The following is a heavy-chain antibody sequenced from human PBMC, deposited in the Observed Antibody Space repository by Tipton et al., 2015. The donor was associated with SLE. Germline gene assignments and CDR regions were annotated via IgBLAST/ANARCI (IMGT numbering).Heavy chain of an antibody. Sequence: QSGAEVKKPGASVKVSCKATGYTFAGSNMHWVRQAPGQGLEWMGWINCNTGRTNYAQKFQGRLTMTRDTSISTGYMELESLTSDDTAVYYCAKVTGAVDHWYSTFWGRGTLVPVSS. CDR1: GYTFAGSN. CDR3: AKVTGAVDHWYSTF. J-gene: IGHJ2*01. D-gene: IGHD1-14*01. V-gene: IGHV1-2*02. CDR2: INCNTGRT.